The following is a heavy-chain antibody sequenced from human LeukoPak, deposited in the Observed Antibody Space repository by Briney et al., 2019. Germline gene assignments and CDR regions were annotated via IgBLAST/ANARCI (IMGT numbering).Heavy chain of an antibody. CDR3: ARVSRYYGSGSYPLDY. CDR2: IYYSGST. CDR1: GGSISSYY. D-gene: IGHD3-10*01. J-gene: IGHJ4*02. Sequence: PSETLSLTCTVSGGSISSYYWSWIRQPPGKGLEWIGYIYYSGSTNYNPSLKSRVTISVDTSKNQFSLKLSSVTAADTAVYYCARVSRYYGSGSYPLDYWGQGTLVTVSS. V-gene: IGHV4-59*01.